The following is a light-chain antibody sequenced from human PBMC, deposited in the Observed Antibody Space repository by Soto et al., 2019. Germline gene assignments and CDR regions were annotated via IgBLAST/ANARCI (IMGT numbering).Light chain of an antibody. Sequence: QSGVTQEPSVTGSPGGTVTLTCDYSTGPVTSGHWPYWLQQKPGQAPRTLIYDTSKKHSWTPARFSGSLLGGKAALTLSGAQPEDEADYYCFLSSSGASPVVFGGGTKVTVL. CDR3: FLSSSGASPVV. CDR2: DTS. J-gene: IGLJ2*01. V-gene: IGLV7-46*01. CDR1: TGPVTSGHW.